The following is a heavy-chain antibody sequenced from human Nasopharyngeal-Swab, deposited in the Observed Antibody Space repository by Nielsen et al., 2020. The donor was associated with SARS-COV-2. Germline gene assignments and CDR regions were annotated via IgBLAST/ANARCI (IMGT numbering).Heavy chain of an antibody. CDR2: IWYDGSYK. Sequence: GGSLRLSCTVSGFTLSSKGMKWVRQAPGKGMEWVAVIWYDGSYKYYGDSVKGRFTISRDNSKNTLYLEMNNLRVEDTAVYYCARDRVGWLQLSPDAFDIWGQGTMVTVSS. J-gene: IGHJ3*02. D-gene: IGHD5-24*01. CDR3: ARDRVGWLQLSPDAFDI. V-gene: IGHV3-33*01. CDR1: GFTLSSKG.